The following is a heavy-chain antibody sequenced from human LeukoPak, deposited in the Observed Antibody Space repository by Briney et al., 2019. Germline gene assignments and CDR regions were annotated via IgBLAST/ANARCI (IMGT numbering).Heavy chain of an antibody. D-gene: IGHD4-17*01. V-gene: IGHV3-21*01. CDR1: GFTFSSYS. J-gene: IGHJ4*02. CDR2: ISSSSYI. Sequence: GGSLRLSCAASGFTFSSYSMNWVRQAPGKGLEWVSSISSSSYIYYADSVKGRFTISRDNAKNSLYLQMNSLRAEDTAVYYCARDLAYTVTPFGYWGQGTLVTVSS. CDR3: ARDLAYTVTPFGY.